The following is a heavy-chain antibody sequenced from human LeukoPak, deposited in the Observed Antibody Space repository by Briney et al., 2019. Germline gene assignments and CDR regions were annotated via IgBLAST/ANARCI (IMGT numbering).Heavy chain of an antibody. D-gene: IGHD3-3*01. V-gene: IGHV3-23*01. CDR3: AKDQGSGYYYFDY. Sequence: PGRSLRLSCAASGFTFSSYAMSWVRQAPGKGLEWVSAISGSGTYYADSVKGRFTISRDNSKNTLYLQMNSLRAEDTAVYYCAKDQGSGYYYFDYWGQGTLVTVSS. CDR2: ISGSGT. CDR1: GFTFSSYA. J-gene: IGHJ4*02.